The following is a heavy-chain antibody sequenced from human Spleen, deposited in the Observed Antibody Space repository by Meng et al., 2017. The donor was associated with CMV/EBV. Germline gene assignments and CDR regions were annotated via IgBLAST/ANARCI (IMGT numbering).Heavy chain of an antibody. CDR2: INSDGSST. D-gene: IGHD1-1*01. Sequence: GGSLRLSCAASGFTFSSYWMHWVRQAPGKGLVWVSRINSDGSSTSYADSVKGRFTISRDNAKNTLYLQMNSLRAEDTAVFYCASRTIKLEREFDYWGQGTLVTVSS. J-gene: IGHJ4*02. CDR1: GFTFSSYW. CDR3: ASRTIKLEREFDY. V-gene: IGHV3-74*01.